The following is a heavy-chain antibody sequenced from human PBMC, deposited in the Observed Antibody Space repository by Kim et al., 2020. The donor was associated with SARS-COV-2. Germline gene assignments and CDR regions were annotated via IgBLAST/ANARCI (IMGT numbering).Heavy chain of an antibody. Sequence: ASVKVSCKASGYTFTSYGISWVRQAPGQGLEWMGWISAYNGNTNYAQKLQDRVTMTTDTSTNTDYMELRSLRSADTAVYYCAREPYYDILAGPDYWGQGTLVTVSS. CDR1: GYTFTSYG. D-gene: IGHD3-9*01. CDR3: AREPYYDILAGPDY. V-gene: IGHV1-18*01. J-gene: IGHJ4*02. CDR2: ISAYNGNT.